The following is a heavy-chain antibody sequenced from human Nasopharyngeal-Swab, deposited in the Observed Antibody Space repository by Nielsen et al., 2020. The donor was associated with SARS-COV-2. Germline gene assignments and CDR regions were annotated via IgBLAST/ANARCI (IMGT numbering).Heavy chain of an antibody. V-gene: IGHV1-69*13. J-gene: IGHJ6*02. CDR3: ARERVQRGYYYYGMDV. Sequence: SVKVSCKASGCTFSSYAISWVRQAPGQGLEWMGGIIPIFGTANYAQKFQGRVTITADESTSTAYMELSSLRSEDTAVYYCARERVQRGYYYYGMDVWGQGTTVTVSS. CDR2: IIPIFGTA. D-gene: IGHD4/OR15-4a*01. CDR1: GCTFSSYA.